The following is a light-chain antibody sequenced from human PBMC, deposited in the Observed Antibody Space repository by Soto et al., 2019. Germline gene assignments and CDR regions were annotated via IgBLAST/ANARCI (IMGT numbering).Light chain of an antibody. CDR2: DAS. V-gene: IGKV1-33*01. CDR1: QNIYNY. Sequence: DIQMTQSPSSLSASVGDRVTIAYQASQNIYNYLNWYQYTQGKAPKLLIYDASNLETGVPSRFSGRGSGTDFTFTISRLQPEDIETYYCQQYDNLPITFGQGTRLEIK. CDR3: QQYDNLPIT. J-gene: IGKJ5*01.